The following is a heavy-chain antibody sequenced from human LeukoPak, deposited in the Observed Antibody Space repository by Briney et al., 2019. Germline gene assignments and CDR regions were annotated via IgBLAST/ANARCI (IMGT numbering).Heavy chain of an antibody. D-gene: IGHD6-6*01. CDR2: IYPGGGST. J-gene: IGHJ4*02. CDR3: ARVFGEAARYNPAHYFDY. V-gene: IGHV1-46*01. CDR1: GYTFTSYY. Sequence: ASVKVSCKASGYTFTSYYIHWVRQAPGQGLEWMGIIYPGGGSTSYAQKFQGRVTMTRDMSTSTVYMELSSLRSEDTAVYYCARVFGEAARYNPAHYFDYWGQGTLVTVSS.